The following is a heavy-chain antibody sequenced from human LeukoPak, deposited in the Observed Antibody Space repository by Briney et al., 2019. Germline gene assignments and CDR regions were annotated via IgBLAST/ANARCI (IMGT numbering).Heavy chain of an antibody. CDR1: GGSISSGDYY. CDR2: IYYRGST. J-gene: IGHJ4*02. V-gene: IGHV4-39*01. Sequence: SETLSLTCNVSGGSISSGDYYWGWIRQPPGKGLEWIGRIYYRGSTYYNPSLKSRVTISVDTSKNQFSLRLTSVTAADTAVYYCARQTGSGLFILPGGQGTLVTVSS. CDR3: ARQTGSGLFILP. D-gene: IGHD3/OR15-3a*01.